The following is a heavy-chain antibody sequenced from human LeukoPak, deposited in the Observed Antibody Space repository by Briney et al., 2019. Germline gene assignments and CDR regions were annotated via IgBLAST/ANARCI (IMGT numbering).Heavy chain of an antibody. CDR3: ARGLDILTVYYPDYDY. J-gene: IGHJ4*02. D-gene: IGHD3-9*01. Sequence: GESLKISCKGSGYSFTSYWIGWVRQMPGKGLEWMGIIYPGDSDTRSSPSFQGQVTISADKSSSTAYLQWSSLKASDTAMYYCARGLDILTVYYPDYDYWGQGTLVTVSS. V-gene: IGHV5-51*01. CDR2: IYPGDSDT. CDR1: GYSFTSYW.